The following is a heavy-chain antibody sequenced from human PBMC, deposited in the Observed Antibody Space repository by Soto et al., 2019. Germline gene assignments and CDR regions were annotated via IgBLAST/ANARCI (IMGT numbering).Heavy chain of an antibody. CDR1: GYTFTSYD. D-gene: IGHD5-12*01. CDR3: ARRGGYDFMDWFDH. V-gene: IGHV1-8*01. Sequence: QVQVVQSGAEVKKAGASVKVSCKASGYTFTSYDINWVRQATGQGLEWMGWMNPNSGNTGYAQKFQGRVTMTRNTSISTAYMELSSLRSEDTAVYYCARRGGYDFMDWFDHWGPGTLVTVSS. CDR2: MNPNSGNT. J-gene: IGHJ5*02.